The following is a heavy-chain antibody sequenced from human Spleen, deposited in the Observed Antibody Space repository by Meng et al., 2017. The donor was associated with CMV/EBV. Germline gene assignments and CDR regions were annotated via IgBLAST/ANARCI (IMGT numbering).Heavy chain of an antibody. CDR2: IYYSGST. Sequence: SETLSLTCTVSVGSVSSGSYYWSWIRQPPGKGLERIGYIYYSGSTNYNPSLKSRVTISVDTSKNQFSLKLSSVTAADTAVYYCARGRRSWGYDAFDIWGQGTMVTVSS. CDR3: ARGRRSWGYDAFDI. J-gene: IGHJ3*02. D-gene: IGHD1-26*01. CDR1: VGSVSSGSYY. V-gene: IGHV4-61*01.